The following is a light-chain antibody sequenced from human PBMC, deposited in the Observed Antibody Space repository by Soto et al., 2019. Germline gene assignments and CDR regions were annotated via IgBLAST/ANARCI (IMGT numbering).Light chain of an antibody. CDR1: ESISNW. V-gene: IGKV1-5*01. CDR3: QQYRTYS. J-gene: IGKJ1*01. Sequence: IPLTQSPPTLPASVGDRVTLTCRASESISNWLAWYQQRPGTAPKLLIYHASILETAVPSRFSGNGSGTEFTLTISSLQPGDFATYYCQQYRTYSFGQGSRVEIK. CDR2: HAS.